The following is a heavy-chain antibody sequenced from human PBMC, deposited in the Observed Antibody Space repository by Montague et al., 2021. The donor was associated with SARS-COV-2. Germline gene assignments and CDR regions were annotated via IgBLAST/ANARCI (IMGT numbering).Heavy chain of an antibody. CDR2: IYYTGST. J-gene: IGHJ5*02. D-gene: IGHD5/OR15-5a*01. Sequence: SETLSLTCTVSGDSISSSSYYWGWIRQPPGKGLEWIGSIYYTGSTYYNPSLKSRVTISVDTSKNQFSLKLSSVTAADTAVYYCASLPRGTVSTMVNWFDPWGQGTLVTVSS. CDR3: ASLPRGTVSTMVNWFDP. CDR1: GDSISSSSYY. V-gene: IGHV4-39*01.